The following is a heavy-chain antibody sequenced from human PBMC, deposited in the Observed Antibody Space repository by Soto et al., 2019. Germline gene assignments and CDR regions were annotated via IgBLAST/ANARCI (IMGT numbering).Heavy chain of an antibody. V-gene: IGHV3-48*02. CDR3: ARDGTPDYGSGSYYYYYYGMDV. Sequence: EVQLVESGGGLVQPGGSLRLSCAASGFTFSSYSMNWVRQAPGKGLEWVSYISSSSSTIYYADSVKGRFTISRDNAKNSLYLQMNSLRDEDTAVYYCARDGTPDYGSGSYYYYYYGMDVWGQGTTVTVSS. J-gene: IGHJ6*02. D-gene: IGHD3-10*01. CDR2: ISSSSSTI. CDR1: GFTFSSYS.